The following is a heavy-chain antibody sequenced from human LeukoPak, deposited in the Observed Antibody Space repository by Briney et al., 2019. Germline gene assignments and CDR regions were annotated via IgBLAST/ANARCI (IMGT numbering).Heavy chain of an antibody. V-gene: IGHV4-4*07. CDR1: GGSISSYY. Sequence: SETLSLTCSVSGGSISSYYWSWIRQPAGKGLEWIGRIYSSGSTDYNPSLKSRVTMSVDTSKNQFSLKLTSVTAGDTAVYYCARMNPLAWGQGNLVTVSS. CDR3: ARMNPLA. CDR2: IYSSGST. D-gene: IGHD1-14*01. J-gene: IGHJ5*02.